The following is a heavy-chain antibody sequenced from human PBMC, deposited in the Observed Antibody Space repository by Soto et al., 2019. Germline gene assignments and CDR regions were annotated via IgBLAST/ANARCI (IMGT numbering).Heavy chain of an antibody. CDR1: GGSFSGYY. D-gene: IGHD3-22*01. J-gene: IGHJ4*02. Sequence: PSETLSLTCAVYGGSFSGYYWSWIRQPPGKGLEWIGEINHSRLTYYNPSLTTRVTRSVDTSKNQVSLKLSAVTAADTAVYYGASSHYYDSSGNLEYWGQGTLVTVSS. V-gene: IGHV4-34*09. CDR3: ASSHYYDSSGNLEY. CDR2: INHSRLT.